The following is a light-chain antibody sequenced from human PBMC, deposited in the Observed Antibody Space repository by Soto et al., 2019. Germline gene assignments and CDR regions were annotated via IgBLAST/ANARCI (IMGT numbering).Light chain of an antibody. CDR1: SSDVGGYNY. J-gene: IGLJ1*01. Sequence: QSALTQPASVSGSPGQSITISCTGTSSDVGGYNYVSWYQQHPGKAPKLMIYEVSNRPSGVSNRFSGSKSGNTASLTISGLQAEDEVDYYCSSYTSSSTLEVFGTGTKLTVL. CDR3: SSYTSSSTLEV. V-gene: IGLV2-14*01. CDR2: EVS.